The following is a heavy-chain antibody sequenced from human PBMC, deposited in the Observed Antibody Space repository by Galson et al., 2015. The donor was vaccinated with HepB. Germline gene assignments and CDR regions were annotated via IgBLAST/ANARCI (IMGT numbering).Heavy chain of an antibody. Sequence: SLRLSCAASGFIFSGSAMHWVRQAPGKGLEWVCRIRSKANSYATAYAASVKVRFTISRDDSKNTSYLQMNSLKTEDTAVYYCTRQTEQWLVANYYYYGMDVCGQGTTVTVSS. CDR1: GFIFSGSA. CDR3: TRQTEQWLVANYYYYGMDV. D-gene: IGHD6-19*01. V-gene: IGHV3-73*01. J-gene: IGHJ6*02. CDR2: IRSKANSYAT.